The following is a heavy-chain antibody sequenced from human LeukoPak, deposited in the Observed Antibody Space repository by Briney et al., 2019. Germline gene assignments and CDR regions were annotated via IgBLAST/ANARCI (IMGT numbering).Heavy chain of an antibody. V-gene: IGHV4-34*01. CDR2: INHSGGT. CDR3: ASGYSYGWSAFDY. J-gene: IGHJ4*02. CDR1: GGSFSGYY. D-gene: IGHD5-18*01. Sequence: SETLSLTCAVYGGSFSGYYWSWIRQPPGKGLEWIGEINHSGGTNYNPSLKSRVTISVDTSKNQFSLKLSSVTAADTAVYYCASGYSYGWSAFDYWGQGTLVTVPS.